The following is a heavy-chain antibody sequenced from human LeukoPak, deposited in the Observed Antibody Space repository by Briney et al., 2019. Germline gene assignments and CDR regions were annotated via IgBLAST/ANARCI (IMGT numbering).Heavy chain of an antibody. CDR1: GYTFTSYG. J-gene: IGHJ4*02. CDR2: ISAYNGNT. CDR3: ASGSGSYPYYFDY. D-gene: IGHD1-26*01. V-gene: IGHV1-18*01. Sequence: ASVKVSCKSSGYTFTSYGISWVRHAPGQGLELMGWISAYNGNTNYAQKLQGRVTMTTDTSTSTAYIELRSLRSDDTAVYYCASGSGSYPYYFDYWGQGTLVTVSS.